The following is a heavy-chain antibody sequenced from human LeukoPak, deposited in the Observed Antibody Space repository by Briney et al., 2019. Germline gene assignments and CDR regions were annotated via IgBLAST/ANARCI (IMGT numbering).Heavy chain of an antibody. V-gene: IGHV1-69*05. CDR2: IIPIFGTA. J-gene: IGHJ4*02. CDR1: GGTFSSYA. D-gene: IGHD6-6*01. CDR3: AGPTNSSSSPSSFDY. Sequence: SVKVSCKASGGTFSSYAISWVRQAPGQGLEWMGGIIPIFGTANYAQKFQGRVTITTGESTSTAYMELSSLRSEDTAVYYCAGPTNSSSSPSSFDYWGQGTLVTVSS.